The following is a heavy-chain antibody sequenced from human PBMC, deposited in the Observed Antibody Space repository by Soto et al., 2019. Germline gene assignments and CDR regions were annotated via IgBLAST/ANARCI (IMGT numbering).Heavy chain of an antibody. CDR3: ARRNQIAYYYGMDV. J-gene: IGHJ6*02. CDR1: AFTFSSYW. D-gene: IGHD2-21*01. V-gene: IGHV3-74*01. Sequence: EVQLVESGGGLVQPGGSLRLSCAASAFTFSSYWMNWVRQAPGKGPVWVSRIYSDGSITGYADSVKGRFTISRDNAKNTLYLQMNSLSAEDTAVYYCARRNQIAYYYGMDVWGQGTTVTVSS. CDR2: IYSDGSIT.